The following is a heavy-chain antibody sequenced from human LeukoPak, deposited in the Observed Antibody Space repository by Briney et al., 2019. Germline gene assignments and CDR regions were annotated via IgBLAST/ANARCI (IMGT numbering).Heavy chain of an antibody. CDR3: ARDRFCSGGNCDYFDY. CDR2: IYTSGST. Sequence: SETLSLTCTVSGGSISSYYWSWIRQPAGKGLEWIGRIYTSGSTNYNPSLKSRVTMSVDTSKNQFSLKLSSVTAADTAVYYCARDRFCSGGNCDYFDYWGQGTLVTVSS. D-gene: IGHD2-15*01. CDR1: GGSISSYY. J-gene: IGHJ4*02. V-gene: IGHV4-4*07.